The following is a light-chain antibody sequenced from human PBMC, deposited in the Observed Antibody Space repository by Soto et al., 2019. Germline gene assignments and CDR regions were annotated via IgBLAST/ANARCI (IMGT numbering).Light chain of an antibody. J-gene: IGLJ2*01. CDR1: SSNIGAGYD. CDR2: GNS. CDR3: QSYDSSLSGYVV. Sequence: QSVLTQPPSVSGAPGQRVTISCTGSSSNIGAGYDVHWYQQLPGTAPKLLIYGNSNRPSGVPHRFSGSKSGTSASLAITGLQAEDEADYYCQSYDSSLSGYVVFGGGTKLTVL. V-gene: IGLV1-40*01.